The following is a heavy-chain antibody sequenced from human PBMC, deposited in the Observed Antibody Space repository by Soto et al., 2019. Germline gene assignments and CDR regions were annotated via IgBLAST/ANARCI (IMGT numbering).Heavy chain of an antibody. D-gene: IGHD6-19*01. Sequence: KASETLSLTCTVSGGSITSGGHYWSWIRQPPGKGLEWIGEINHSGSTNYNPSLKSRVTISVDTSKNQFSLKLSSVTAADTAVYYCARAQVYYSSGWYKSASYGMDVWGQGTTVTVSS. CDR3: ARAQVYYSSGWYKSASYGMDV. J-gene: IGHJ6*02. CDR1: GGSITSGGHY. V-gene: IGHV4-34*01. CDR2: INHSGST.